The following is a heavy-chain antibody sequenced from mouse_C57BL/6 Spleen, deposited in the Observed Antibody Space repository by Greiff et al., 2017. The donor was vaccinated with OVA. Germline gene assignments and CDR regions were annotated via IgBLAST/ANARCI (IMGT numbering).Heavy chain of an antibody. CDR3: ARRDGNSYAMDY. D-gene: IGHD2-1*01. CDR2: INPGSGGT. V-gene: IGHV1-54*01. CDR1: GYAFTNYL. J-gene: IGHJ4*01. Sequence: VQLQQSGAELVRPGTSVKVSCKASGYAFTNYLIEWVKQRPGQGLEWIGVINPGSGGTNYNEKFKGKATLTADKSSSTAYMQLSSLTSEDSAVYFCARRDGNSYAMDYWGQGTSVTVSS.